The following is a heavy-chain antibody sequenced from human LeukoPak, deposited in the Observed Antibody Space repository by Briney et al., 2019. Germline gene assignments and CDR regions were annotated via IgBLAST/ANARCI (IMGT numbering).Heavy chain of an antibody. D-gene: IGHD6-19*01. CDR2: IYTSGST. Sequence: SETQSLTCTVSGGPKCSYYGIWMRQPAGKGLEWIGRIYTSGSTDYNPSLKSRVTVSVDTSKNQFSLKLTSMTAADTAVYYCARSGGDRGWYYFDLWGARTLVTVSS. J-gene: IGHJ4*02. CDR1: GGPKCSYY. CDR3: ARSGGDRGWYYFDL. V-gene: IGHV4-4*07.